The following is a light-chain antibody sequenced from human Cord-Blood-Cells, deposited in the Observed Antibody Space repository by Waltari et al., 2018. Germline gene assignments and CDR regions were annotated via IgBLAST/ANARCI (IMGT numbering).Light chain of an antibody. J-gene: IGKJ1*01. CDR2: GAS. CDR1: QRVSSSY. V-gene: IGKV3-20*01. Sequence: EIVLRHSPGPLSWLSGERATLSCRASQRVSSSYLAWYQQKPGPAPRIPVYGASSRATGIPDRFRCSGSGRDFTLTTSRLEPEDFAVYYCQQYGSSPRTFGQGTEVEIK. CDR3: QQYGSSPRT.